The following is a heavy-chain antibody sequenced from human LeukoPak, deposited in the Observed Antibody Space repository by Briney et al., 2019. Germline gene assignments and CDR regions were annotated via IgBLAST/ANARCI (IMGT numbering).Heavy chain of an antibody. CDR1: GASTSSYY. V-gene: IGHV4-59*01. J-gene: IGHJ5*02. CDR2: IYYTGST. D-gene: IGHD2-15*01. CDR3: ARVWSAGSWRPFDP. Sequence: SETLSLTCTVSGASTSSYYWSWIRQPPGEGLEWIGYIYYTGSTDYNPSIKGRVTISRDTSKNQISLKLSSVTAADTAMYYCARVWSAGSWRPFDPWGQGTLVTVSS.